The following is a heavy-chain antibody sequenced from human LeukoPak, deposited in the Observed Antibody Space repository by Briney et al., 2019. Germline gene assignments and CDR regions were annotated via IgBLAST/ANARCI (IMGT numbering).Heavy chain of an antibody. CDR3: ATRYDYGGN. D-gene: IGHD4-23*01. Sequence: SETLSLTCAVYGGSFSGYYWSWIRQPPGKGLEWIGEINHSGSTNYNPSLKSRVTISVYTSKNQFSLKLSSVTAADTAVYYCATRYDYGGNWGQGTLVTVSS. CDR2: INHSGST. CDR1: GGSFSGYY. V-gene: IGHV4-34*01. J-gene: IGHJ4*02.